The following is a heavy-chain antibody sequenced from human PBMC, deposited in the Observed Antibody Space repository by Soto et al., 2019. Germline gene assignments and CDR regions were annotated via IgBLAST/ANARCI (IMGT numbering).Heavy chain of an antibody. D-gene: IGHD1-20*01. CDR2: IYYSGIT. CDR3: ARYKSNYDYGMDV. CDR1: GGSISSYY. Sequence: SETLSLTCTVSGGSISSYYWSWIRQPPGKGLEWIGYIYYSGITNYNPSLKSRVTISVDTSKNQFSLKLSSVTAADTAVYYCARYKSNYDYGMDVWGQGTTVTSP. V-gene: IGHV4-59*01. J-gene: IGHJ6*02.